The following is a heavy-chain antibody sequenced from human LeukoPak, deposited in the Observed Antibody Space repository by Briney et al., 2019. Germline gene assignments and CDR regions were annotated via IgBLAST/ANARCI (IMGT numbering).Heavy chain of an antibody. Sequence: GASVKVSCKASGYTFTDYAMNWVRQAPGQGLEWMGRIIPIFGIANYAQNFQGRLTITAEKSTSIVYMELNTLRSDDTAVYYCASPSYYFWDYFDLWGQGTLVTVSS. D-gene: IGHD3-16*01. CDR1: GYTFTDYA. CDR3: ASPSYYFWDYFDL. V-gene: IGHV1-69*04. CDR2: IIPIFGIA. J-gene: IGHJ4*02.